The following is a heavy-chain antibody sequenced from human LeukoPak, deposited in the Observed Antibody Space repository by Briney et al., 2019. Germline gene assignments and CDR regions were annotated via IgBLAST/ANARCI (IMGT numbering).Heavy chain of an antibody. CDR1: GGTISGYY. CDR2: IYYSGTT. J-gene: IGHJ4*02. CDR3: AGAPNLYYFDY. V-gene: IGHV4-59*08. D-gene: IGHD4/OR15-4a*01. Sequence: SETLSLTCTVSGGTISGYYWSWIRQPPGKGLEWIGHIYYSGTTNYNPSLKSRVTISVDTSKNQFSLKVSSVTAADTAVYHCAGAPNLYYFDYWGQGTLVTVSS.